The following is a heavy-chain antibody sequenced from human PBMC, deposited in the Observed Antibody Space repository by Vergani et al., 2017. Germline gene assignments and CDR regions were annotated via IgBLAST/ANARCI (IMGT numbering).Heavy chain of an antibody. CDR1: GGTFRSYA. V-gene: IGHV1-69*17. D-gene: IGHD2-15*01. J-gene: IGHJ4*02. CDR3: ASRRGGFGSAILFDY. Sequence: QVQLVQSGAEVKKPGSSVKVSCKASGGTFRSYAISWVRQAPGQGLEWMGGIIPIFGIANYAQKFQGRVTITADKSTSTAYMELSSLSSEDTAVYYCASRRGGFGSAILFDYWGQGTLVTVSS. CDR2: IIPIFGIA.